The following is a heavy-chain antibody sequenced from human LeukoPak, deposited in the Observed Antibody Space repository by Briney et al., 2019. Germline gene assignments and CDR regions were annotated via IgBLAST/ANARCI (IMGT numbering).Heavy chain of an antibody. CDR2: IIPVFGAA. CDR1: GGTFNTYA. D-gene: IGHD3-10*01. CDR3: ARVSRTTMVRGVIAFDY. V-gene: IGHV1-69*13. Sequence: GASVKVSCKASGGTFNTYAINWVRQAPGQGLEWMGGIIPVFGAANYAQKFQDRVTITADEYTSTAYMDLSSLRSEDTAVYYCARVSRTTMVRGVIAFDYWGQGTLVTVSS. J-gene: IGHJ4*02.